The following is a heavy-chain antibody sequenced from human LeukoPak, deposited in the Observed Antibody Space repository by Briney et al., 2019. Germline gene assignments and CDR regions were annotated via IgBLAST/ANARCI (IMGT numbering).Heavy chain of an antibody. J-gene: IGHJ4*02. V-gene: IGHV3-23*01. CDR1: GFTFSSYA. D-gene: IGHD3-10*01. CDR2: ISGSGGST. Sequence: GGSLRPSCAASGFTFSSYAMSWVRQAPGKGLEWVSAISGSGGSTYYADSVKGRFTISRDNSKNTLYLQMNSLRAEDTAVYYCAKTAGYGSGSYYLYDYWGQGTLVTVSS. CDR3: AKTAGYGSGSYYLYDY.